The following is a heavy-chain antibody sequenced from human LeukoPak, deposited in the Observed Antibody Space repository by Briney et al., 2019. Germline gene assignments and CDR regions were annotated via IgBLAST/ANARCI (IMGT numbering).Heavy chain of an antibody. J-gene: IGHJ3*02. CDR3: ATFRITMIGVVEAFDI. D-gene: IGHD3-22*01. CDR1: GYTLTELS. Sequence: ASVKASCKVSGYTLTELSMHWVRQAPGKGLEWIGGFDPEDGETIYAQKFQGRVTMTEDTSTDTAYMELSSLRSEDTAVYYCATFRITMIGVVEAFDIWGQGTMVTVSS. CDR2: FDPEDGET. V-gene: IGHV1-24*01.